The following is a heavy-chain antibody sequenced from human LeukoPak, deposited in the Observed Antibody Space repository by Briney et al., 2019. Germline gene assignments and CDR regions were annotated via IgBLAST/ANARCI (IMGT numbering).Heavy chain of an antibody. CDR3: ARDSLHGSGSSFDY. V-gene: IGHV3-30*04. J-gene: IGHJ4*02. Sequence: GGSLRLSCAASGFTFSNYPMHWVRQAPGKGLEGVAVISSDGSIKYYADSVKGRFTISRDDSKSTLYLQMNSLRTEDTAVYYCARDSLHGSGSSFDYWGQGTLVTVSS. CDR2: ISSDGSIK. D-gene: IGHD3-10*01. CDR1: GFTFSNYP.